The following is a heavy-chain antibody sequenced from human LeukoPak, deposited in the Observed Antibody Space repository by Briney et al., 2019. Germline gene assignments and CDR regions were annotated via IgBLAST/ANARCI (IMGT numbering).Heavy chain of an antibody. D-gene: IGHD1-26*01. Sequence: ASVKVSCKASGYTFTSYYMDWVRQAPGQGREGMGIIIPSGGSTRYAQKLQGRVPLTRHPSTSTVYMELSSLRSEDTAVYYCARVTLVGAYNWFDPWGQGTLVTVSS. V-gene: IGHV1-46*01. CDR3: ARVTLVGAYNWFDP. CDR1: GYTFTSYY. J-gene: IGHJ5*02. CDR2: IIPSGGST.